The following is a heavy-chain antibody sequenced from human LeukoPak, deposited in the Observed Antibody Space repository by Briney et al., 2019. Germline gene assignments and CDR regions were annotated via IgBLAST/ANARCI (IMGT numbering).Heavy chain of an antibody. CDR1: GFTFSSYA. CDR2: ISYDGSNK. CDR3: ASPDY. D-gene: IGHD1-14*01. V-gene: IGHV3-30*04. Sequence: GGSLRLSCAASGFTFSSYAMHWVRQAPGKGLEWVAVISYDGSNKYYADSVKGRFTISRDNSKNTLYLQMNSQRAEDTAVYYCASPDYWGQGTLVTVSS. J-gene: IGHJ4*02.